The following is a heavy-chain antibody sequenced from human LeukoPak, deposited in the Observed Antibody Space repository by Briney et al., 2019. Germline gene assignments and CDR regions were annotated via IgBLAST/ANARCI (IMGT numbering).Heavy chain of an antibody. CDR3: AIEKTYYGSGNYFES. J-gene: IGHJ4*02. CDR2: IYPDADT. CDR1: GFTVSTEY. V-gene: IGHV3-66*01. Sequence: GGSLRLSCAASGFTVSTEYMTWVRQAPGKGLDCIPSIYPDADTWYAKSVRGRITISRDSVKNTLYLQMTSLIPEDTAVYYCAIEKTYYGSGNYFESWGQGTLVTVSS. D-gene: IGHD3-10*01.